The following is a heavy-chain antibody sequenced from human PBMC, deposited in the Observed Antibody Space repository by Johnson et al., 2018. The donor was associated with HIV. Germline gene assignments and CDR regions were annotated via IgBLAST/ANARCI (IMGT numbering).Heavy chain of an antibody. CDR2: ISGGST. V-gene: IGHV3-38-3*01. D-gene: IGHD3-22*01. CDR1: GFTVSSNE. J-gene: IGHJ3*02. Sequence: VQLVESGGVLVQPGGSLRLSCAASGFTVSSNEMSWVRQAPGKGLEWVSSISGGSTYYADSVKGRFTISRDNSKNTLYLQMNSLKTEDTAVYYCTTDWHMTVIVHAFDIWGQGTMVTVSS. CDR3: TTDWHMTVIVHAFDI.